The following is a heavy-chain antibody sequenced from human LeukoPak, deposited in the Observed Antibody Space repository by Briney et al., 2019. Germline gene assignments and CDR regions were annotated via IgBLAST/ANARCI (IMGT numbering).Heavy chain of an antibody. Sequence: ASVKVSCKASGYTFTGYYIHWVRQAPGQGLEWMGWINPNSGGTNYAQKFQGRVTMTRDTSISTAYMELGRLRSDDTAVYYCASGRFLTYYDILTGYSPPDEYFQHWGQGTLVTVSS. CDR2: INPNSGGT. CDR3: ASGRFLTYYDILTGYSPPDEYFQH. CDR1: GYTFTGYY. J-gene: IGHJ1*01. V-gene: IGHV1-2*02. D-gene: IGHD3-9*01.